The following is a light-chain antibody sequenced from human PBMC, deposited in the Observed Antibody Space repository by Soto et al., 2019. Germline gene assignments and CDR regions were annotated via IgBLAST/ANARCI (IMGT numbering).Light chain of an antibody. CDR3: QQYNNWLIT. J-gene: IGKJ5*01. CDR2: GAS. Sequence: EIVMTQSPATLSVSPGERATLSCRASQSVSSNLAWYQQNPGQAPRLLIYGASTRATGIPARSSGSGSGTEFTLTISSLQSEDFAVYYCQQYNNWLITFGQGTRLEIK. CDR1: QSVSSN. V-gene: IGKV3-15*01.